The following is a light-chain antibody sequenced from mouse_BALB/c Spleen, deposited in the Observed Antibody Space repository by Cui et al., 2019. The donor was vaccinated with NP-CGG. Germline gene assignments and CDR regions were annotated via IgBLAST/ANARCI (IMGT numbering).Light chain of an antibody. Sequence: QAVVTQESVLTTSPGETVTLTCRSSTGAITTSNYANWVQEKQDHLFTGLIGGTNNRPPGVPARFSGSLIGDKAALTITGAQTEDEAIYFCALWYSNHWVFGGGTKLTVL. V-gene: IGLV1*01. CDR2: GTN. CDR1: TGAITTSNY. J-gene: IGLJ1*01. CDR3: ALWYSNHWV.